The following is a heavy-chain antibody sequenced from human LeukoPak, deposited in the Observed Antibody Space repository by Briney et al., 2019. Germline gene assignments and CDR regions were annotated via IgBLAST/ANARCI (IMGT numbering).Heavy chain of an antibody. Sequence: ASVKVSCKASGSTFTGYNIHWVRQAPGQGLEWMGWINPNSGGTNYAQKFQGRVTMTKDTSISTAYMELSTLRSDDTAVYYCARINTVFGVINNDYWGQGTLVTVSS. CDR2: INPNSGGT. D-gene: IGHD3-3*01. CDR3: ARINTVFGVINNDY. J-gene: IGHJ4*02. V-gene: IGHV1-2*02. CDR1: GSTFTGYN.